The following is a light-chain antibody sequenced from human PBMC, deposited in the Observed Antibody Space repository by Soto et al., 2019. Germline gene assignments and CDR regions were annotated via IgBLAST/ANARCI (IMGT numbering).Light chain of an antibody. V-gene: IGKV3-15*01. CDR1: QRVSTS. J-gene: IGKJ1*01. CDR3: QQYYEWPRGT. Sequence: VLTQSPGTLSLSPGQSATLSCRASQRVSTSFIAWYQQKPGQAPRLLIYSASTRATGIPARFSGSGSGTEFTLTISSLQSGDVAVYYCQQYYEWPRGTFGQGTKVDIK. CDR2: SAS.